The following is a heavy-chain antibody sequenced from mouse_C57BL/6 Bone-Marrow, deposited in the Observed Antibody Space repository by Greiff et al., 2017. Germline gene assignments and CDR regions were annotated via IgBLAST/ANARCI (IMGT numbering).Heavy chain of an antibody. D-gene: IGHD2-1*01. CDR2: IWRGGST. V-gene: IGHV2-5*01. CDR3: ATRGGGNLAWFAY. CDR1: GFSLTSYG. J-gene: IGHJ3*01. Sequence: QVQLQQSGPGLVQPSQSLSITCTVSGFSLTSYGVHWVRQSPGKGLEWLGVIWRGGSTDYNAAFMSRLSITKDNSKSQVFFKMNSLQADDTAIYDWATRGGGNLAWFAYWGQGTLVTVSA.